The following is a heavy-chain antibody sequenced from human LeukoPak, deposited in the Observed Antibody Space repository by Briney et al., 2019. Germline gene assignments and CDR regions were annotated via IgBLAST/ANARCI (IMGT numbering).Heavy chain of an antibody. CDR1: GGSISSGGYY. CDR3: ARQRGIAVLQDAFDI. J-gene: IGHJ3*02. D-gene: IGHD6-19*01. Sequence: SQTLSLTCTVSGGSISSGGYYWSWIRQPPGKGLEWIGYIYHSGSTYYNPSLKSRVTISVDRSKNQFSLKLSSVTAADTAVYYCARQRGIAVLQDAFDIWGQGTMVTVSS. CDR2: IYHSGST. V-gene: IGHV4-30-2*01.